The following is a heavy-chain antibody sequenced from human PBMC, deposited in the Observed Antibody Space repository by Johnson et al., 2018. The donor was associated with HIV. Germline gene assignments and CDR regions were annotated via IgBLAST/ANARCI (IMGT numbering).Heavy chain of an antibody. Sequence: VQLVESGGGLVQPGGSLRLSCAASGFTFSSYDMHWVRQATGKGLEWVSAIGTAGDTYYPGSVKGRFTISRENAKNALYLQMNSLRAGDTAVYYCARENGGGAFDSWGQGTMVTVFS. J-gene: IGHJ3*02. CDR1: GFTFSSYD. CDR3: ARENGGGAFDS. D-gene: IGHD3-10*01. CDR2: IGTAGDT. V-gene: IGHV3-13*01.